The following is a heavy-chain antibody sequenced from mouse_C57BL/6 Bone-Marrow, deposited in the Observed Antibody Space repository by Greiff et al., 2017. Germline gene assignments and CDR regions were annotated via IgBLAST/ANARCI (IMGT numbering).Heavy chain of an antibody. J-gene: IGHJ2*01. D-gene: IGHD3-3*01. CDR2: IDPSDSYT. CDR3: ARGGRGGY. Sequence: QVQLQQPGAELVMPGASVKLSCKASGYTFTSYWMHWVKQRPGQGLEWIGEIDPSDSYTNYNQKFKGKSTLTVDKSSSTAYMQLSSLTSEDSAVYYCARGGRGGYWGQGTTLTVSS. CDR1: GYTFTSYW. V-gene: IGHV1-69*01.